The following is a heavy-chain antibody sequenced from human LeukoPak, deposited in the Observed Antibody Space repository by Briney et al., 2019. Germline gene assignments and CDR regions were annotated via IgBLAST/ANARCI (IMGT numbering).Heavy chain of an antibody. J-gene: IGHJ4*02. V-gene: IGHV4-59*01. Sequence: SETLSLTCTVSGGSISGYFWSWNRQPPEKGLEWIAYIYYSGSTDYSPSLKSRVTISVDTSKNQFSLKLSSVTAADTAVYYCARGRDGYNLGFDYWGQGTLVTVSS. CDR3: ARGRDGYNLGFDY. CDR1: GGSISGYF. CDR2: IYYSGST. D-gene: IGHD5-24*01.